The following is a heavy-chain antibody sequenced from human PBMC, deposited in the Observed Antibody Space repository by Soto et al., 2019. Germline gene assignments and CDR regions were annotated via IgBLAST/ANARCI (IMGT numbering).Heavy chain of an antibody. Sequence: SETLSLTCTVSGGSVSSGSYYWSWIRQPPGKGLEWIGYIYYSGSTNYNPSLKSRVTISVDTSKNQFSLKLSSVTAADTAVYYFARGRIIITFGGVIDYYYYGMDVWGQGTTVTVSS. CDR3: ARGRIIITFGGVIDYYYYGMDV. V-gene: IGHV4-61*01. CDR1: GGSVSSGSYY. J-gene: IGHJ6*02. D-gene: IGHD3-16*02. CDR2: IYYSGST.